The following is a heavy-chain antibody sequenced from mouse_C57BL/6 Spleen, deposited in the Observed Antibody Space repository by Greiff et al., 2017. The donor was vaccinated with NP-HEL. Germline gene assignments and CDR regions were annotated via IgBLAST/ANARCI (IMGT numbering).Heavy chain of an antibody. CDR2: IDPSDSYT. CDR1: GYTFTSYW. V-gene: IGHV1-50*01. J-gene: IGHJ3*01. Sequence: VQLQQPGAELVKPGASVKLSCKASGYTFTSYWMQWVKQRPGQGLEWIGEIDPSDSYTNYNQKFKGKATLTVDTSSSTAYMQLSSLTSEDSAVYDCARWGLRAWFAYWGQGTLVTVSA. CDR3: ARWGLRAWFAY. D-gene: IGHD3-1*01.